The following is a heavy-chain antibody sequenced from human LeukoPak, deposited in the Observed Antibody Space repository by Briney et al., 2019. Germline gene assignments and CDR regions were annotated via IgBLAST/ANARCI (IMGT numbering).Heavy chain of an antibody. Sequence: GGSLRLSCAASGFTFSSYWMHWVRQAPGKGLVWVSRINSDGSSTSYADSVKGRFTISRDNAKNTLYLQMNSLRAEDTAVYYCATGLRYFDWLLIDYWGQGTLVTVSS. J-gene: IGHJ4*02. D-gene: IGHD3-9*01. CDR3: ATGLRYFDWLLIDY. V-gene: IGHV3-74*01. CDR1: GFTFSSYW. CDR2: INSDGSST.